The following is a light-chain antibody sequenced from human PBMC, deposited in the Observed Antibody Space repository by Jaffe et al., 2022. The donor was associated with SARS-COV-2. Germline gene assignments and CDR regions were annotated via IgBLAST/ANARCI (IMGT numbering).Light chain of an antibody. V-gene: IGLV2-8*01. J-gene: IGLJ2*01. CDR1: SSDVGGYKY. Sequence: QSAPTQPPSASGSPGQSVTISCTGTSSDVGGYKYVSWYQQHPGKAPKLMIYEVNKRPSGVPDRFSGSKSGNTASLTVSGLQADDEADYYCSAFAGSNSWVFGGGTKLTVL. CDR3: SAFAGSNSWV. CDR2: EVN.